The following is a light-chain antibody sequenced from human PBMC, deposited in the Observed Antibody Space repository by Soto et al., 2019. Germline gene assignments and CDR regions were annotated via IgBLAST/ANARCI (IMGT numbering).Light chain of an antibody. V-gene: IGKV3-20*01. Sequence: DTVLTQSPGTLSLSPGERATLSCRASQSVTSTYLAWYQHRPGQAPRLLIYGASTRATGIPDRFSGSGSGTGFTLTINRLEPEDFAVYYCQQYAYPPWTFGHGTKVEIK. CDR3: QQYAYPPWT. J-gene: IGKJ1*01. CDR1: QSVTSTY. CDR2: GAS.